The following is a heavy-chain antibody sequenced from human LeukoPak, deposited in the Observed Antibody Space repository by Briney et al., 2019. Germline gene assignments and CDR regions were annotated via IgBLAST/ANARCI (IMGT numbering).Heavy chain of an antibody. CDR2: IYYSGST. Sequence: TSETLSLTCTVSGGSISSYYWSWIRQPPGKRLEWIGYIYYSGSTNYNPSLKSRVTISVDTSKNQFSLKLSSVTAADTAVYYCARDSSGVRSNWFDPWGQGTLVTVSS. J-gene: IGHJ5*02. D-gene: IGHD6-19*01. CDR3: ARDSSGVRSNWFDP. V-gene: IGHV4-59*01. CDR1: GGSISSYY.